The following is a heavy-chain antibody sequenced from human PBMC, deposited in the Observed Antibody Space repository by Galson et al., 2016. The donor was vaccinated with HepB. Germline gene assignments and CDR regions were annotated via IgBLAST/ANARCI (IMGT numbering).Heavy chain of an antibody. CDR3: AKDIRRFGGIDY. Sequence: SLRLSCAASGFTFDDYTMHWVRQAPGKGLEWVSLISWDGGSTYYADSVKGRFTISRDNSKNSLYLQMNSLRTEDTALYYCAKDIRRFGGIDYWGQGTLVTVSS. CDR2: ISWDGGST. J-gene: IGHJ4*02. V-gene: IGHV3-43*01. CDR1: GFTFDDYT. D-gene: IGHD3-16*01.